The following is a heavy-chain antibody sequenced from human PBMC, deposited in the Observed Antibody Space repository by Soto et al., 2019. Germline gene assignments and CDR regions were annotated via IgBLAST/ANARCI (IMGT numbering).Heavy chain of an antibody. CDR1: GGSISSYY. Sequence: PSETLSLTCTVSGGSISSYYWSWIRQPPGKGLEWIGYIYYSGSTNYNPSLKSRVTISVDTSKNQFSLKLSSVTAADTAVYYCARGYMYGATTYYYGMDVWGQGTTVTVSS. CDR3: ARGYMYGATTYYYGMDV. J-gene: IGHJ6*02. CDR2: IYYSGST. D-gene: IGHD1-26*01. V-gene: IGHV4-59*12.